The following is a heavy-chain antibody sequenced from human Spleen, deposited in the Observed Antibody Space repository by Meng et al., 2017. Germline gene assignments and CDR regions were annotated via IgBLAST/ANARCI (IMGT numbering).Heavy chain of an antibody. V-gene: IGHV1-69*13. CDR3: AREGIPGVAFDI. D-gene: IGHD3-10*01. Sequence: SVKVSCKASGGTFSSYAISWVRQAPGQGLEWMGGIIPIFGTANYAQKFQGRVTITPDESTSTAYMELSSLRSEDTAVYYCAREGIPGVAFDIWGQGTMVTVSS. CDR1: GGTFSSYA. CDR2: IIPIFGTA. J-gene: IGHJ3*02.